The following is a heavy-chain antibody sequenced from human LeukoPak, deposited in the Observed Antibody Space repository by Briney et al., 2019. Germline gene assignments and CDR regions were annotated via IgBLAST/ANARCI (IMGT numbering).Heavy chain of an antibody. CDR3: VASTDY. J-gene: IGHJ4*02. Sequence: GGSLRLSCAASGFTFDDYAMHWVRQAPGKGLEWVSGISWNSGSIGYADSVKGRFTISRDNAKNSLYLQMSSLRAEDTALYYCVASTDYWGQGTLVTVSS. V-gene: IGHV3-9*01. D-gene: IGHD2/OR15-2a*01. CDR2: ISWNSGSI. CDR1: GFTFDDYA.